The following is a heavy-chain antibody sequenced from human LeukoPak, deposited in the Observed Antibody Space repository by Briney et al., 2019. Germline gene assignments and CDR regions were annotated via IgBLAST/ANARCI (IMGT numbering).Heavy chain of an antibody. J-gene: IGHJ6*03. V-gene: IGHV1-46*01. Sequence: ASVKVSCKASGYTFTSYYMHWVRQAPGQGLEWMGIINPSGGSTSFAQKFQGRVTMTRDMSTSTVYMELSSLRSEDTAVYYCARAPGYFGSEEFSWYMDVWGKGTTVTVSS. D-gene: IGHD3-10*01. CDR2: INPSGGST. CDR3: ARAPGYFGSEEFSWYMDV. CDR1: GYTFTSYY.